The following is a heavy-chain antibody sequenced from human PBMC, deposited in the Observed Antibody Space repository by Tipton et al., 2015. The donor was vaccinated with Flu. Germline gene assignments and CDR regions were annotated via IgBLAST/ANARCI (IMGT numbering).Heavy chain of an antibody. D-gene: IGHD4-17*01. V-gene: IGHV3-74*01. CDR3: ATNTVTMDYRDY. CDR2: LNRDGTAT. Sequence: SLRLSCAASGFTFNDAWMHWVRQAPGKGLVWVSRLNRDGTATHYADSVKGRFTISRDNAKNTLYLQMNSLRAEDTAVYYCATNTVTMDYRDYWGQGTLVTVSS. J-gene: IGHJ4*02. CDR1: GFTFNDAW.